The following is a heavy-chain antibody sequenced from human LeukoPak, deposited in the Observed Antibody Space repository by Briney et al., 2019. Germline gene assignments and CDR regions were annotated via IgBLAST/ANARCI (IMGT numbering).Heavy chain of an antibody. CDR3: ARTTSNCDYAFDY. V-gene: IGHV4-30-2*01. CDR2: IYHSGST. D-gene: IGHD3-16*01. Sequence: PSHTLALTCAVSDSPVSSGGYTWSWIRQPPGMGLEWIGYIYHSGSTYYNPSLNTRATISVDRFKIHFSLGLGSVTAAYTGVYYCARTTSNCDYAFDYWGQGTLVTVSS. J-gene: IGHJ4*02. CDR1: DSPVSSGGYT.